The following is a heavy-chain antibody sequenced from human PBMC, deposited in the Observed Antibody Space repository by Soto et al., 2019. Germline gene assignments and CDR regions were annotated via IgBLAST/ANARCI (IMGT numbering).Heavy chain of an antibody. CDR2: VHFSGKT. CDR1: GGSNYSSPHH. CDR3: ARRYCGGDSCYYFDS. J-gene: IGHJ4*01. D-gene: IGHD2-21*02. Sequence: SETLALTCTVSGGSNYSSPHHWGWIRQPPGEGLEWIGTVHFSGKTYYNPSVRSRVTVSVDTSKNQFSLKLSSVTAADTAVYYCARRYCGGDSCYYFDSWGHGTLVTVSS. V-gene: IGHV4-39*07.